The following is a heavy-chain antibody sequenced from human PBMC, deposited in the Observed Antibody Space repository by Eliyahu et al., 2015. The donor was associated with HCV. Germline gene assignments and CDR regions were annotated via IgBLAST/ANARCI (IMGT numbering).Heavy chain of an antibody. CDR2: INPSGGST. Sequence: QVQLVQSGAEVKKPGASVKVSCKASGYTFTSYYMHWVRQAPGQGLEWMGIINPSGGSTSYAQKFQGRVTMTRDTSTSTVYMELSSLRSEDTAVYYCARVSGWFGELYAFDIWGQGTMVTVSS. CDR3: ARVSGWFGELYAFDI. J-gene: IGHJ3*02. D-gene: IGHD3-10*01. CDR1: GYTFTSYY. V-gene: IGHV1-46*01.